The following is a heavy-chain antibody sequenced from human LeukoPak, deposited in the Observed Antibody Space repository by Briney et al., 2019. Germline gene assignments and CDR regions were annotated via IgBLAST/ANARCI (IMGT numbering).Heavy chain of an antibody. V-gene: IGHV3-74*01. Sequence: GGSLRLSCSASGFTLSPYWMHWVRQSPGKGLVWVSRINSDGSSTTYADSVKGRFTISRDNTKNTLYLQMNSLRAEDTAVYYCAKAPHSELLLIDFWGQGTLVTVSS. CDR1: GFTLSPYW. CDR2: INSDGSST. D-gene: IGHD1-7*01. J-gene: IGHJ4*02. CDR3: AKAPHSELLLIDF.